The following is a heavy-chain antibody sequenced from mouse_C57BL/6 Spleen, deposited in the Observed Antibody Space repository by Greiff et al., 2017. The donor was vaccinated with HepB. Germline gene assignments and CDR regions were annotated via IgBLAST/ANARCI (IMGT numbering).Heavy chain of an antibody. Sequence: VQLQQPGAELVKPGASVKMSCKASGYTFTSYWITWVKQRPGQGLEWIGDIYPGSGSTNYNEKFKSKATLTVDTSSSTAYMQLSSLTSEDSAVYYCARRCYGSSSQLAMDYWGQGTSVTVSS. J-gene: IGHJ4*01. D-gene: IGHD1-1*01. V-gene: IGHV1-55*01. CDR2: IYPGSGST. CDR1: GYTFTSYW. CDR3: ARRCYGSSSQLAMDY.